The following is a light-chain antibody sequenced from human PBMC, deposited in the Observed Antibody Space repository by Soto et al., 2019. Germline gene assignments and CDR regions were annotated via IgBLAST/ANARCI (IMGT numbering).Light chain of an antibody. CDR3: QQSYSTPYT. J-gene: IGKJ2*01. CDR1: RSISSD. Sequence: DIQMTQSPSSLSASVGDRVTITCRASRSISSDLNWYQQKPGKAPKLLIYAASSLQSGVPSRFSGSGSGTDFTLTISSLQPEDFATYYCQQSYSTPYTFGQGTKVDIK. V-gene: IGKV1-39*01. CDR2: AAS.